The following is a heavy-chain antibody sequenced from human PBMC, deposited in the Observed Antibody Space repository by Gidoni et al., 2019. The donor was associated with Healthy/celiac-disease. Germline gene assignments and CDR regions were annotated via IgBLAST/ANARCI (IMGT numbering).Heavy chain of an antibody. CDR3: ARGGWELLRDAFDI. Sequence: EVQLVESGGGLVQPGGSLSLSCAASGFTFSRYWMSWVRQAPGKGLEWVANIKQDGSEKYYVDSVKGRFTISRDNAKNSLYLQMNSLRAEDTAVYYCARGGWELLRDAFDIWGQGTMVTVSS. CDR2: IKQDGSEK. V-gene: IGHV3-7*03. CDR1: GFTFSRYW. D-gene: IGHD1-26*01. J-gene: IGHJ3*02.